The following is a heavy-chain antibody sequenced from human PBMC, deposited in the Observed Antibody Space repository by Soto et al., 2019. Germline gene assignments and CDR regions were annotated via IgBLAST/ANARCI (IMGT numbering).Heavy chain of an antibody. CDR3: ARLPVSTGYVHLANFDY. CDR2: IIPIFGTA. J-gene: IGHJ4*02. CDR1: GGTFSSYA. D-gene: IGHD4-17*01. V-gene: IGHV1-69*12. Sequence: QVQLVQSGAEVKKPGSSVKVSCKASGGTFSSYAISWVRQAPGQGLEWMGGIIPIFGTANYAQKFQGRVTITADESTSTAYMELSSLRSEDTAVYYCARLPVSTGYVHLANFDYWGQGTLVTVSS.